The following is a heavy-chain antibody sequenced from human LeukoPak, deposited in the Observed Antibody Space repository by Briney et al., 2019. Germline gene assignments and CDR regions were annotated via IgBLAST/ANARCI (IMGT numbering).Heavy chain of an antibody. CDR1: GYTFTGYY. Sequence: ASVKVSCKASGYTFTGYYMLWVRQAPGQGLEWMGRINPNSGGTNYAQKFQGRVTMTRDTSISTAYMELSRLRSDDTAVYYCARDRFTLFYGLPDYWGQGTLVTVSS. CDR3: ARDRFTLFYGLPDY. D-gene: IGHD2-21*02. CDR2: INPNSGGT. J-gene: IGHJ4*02. V-gene: IGHV1-2*06.